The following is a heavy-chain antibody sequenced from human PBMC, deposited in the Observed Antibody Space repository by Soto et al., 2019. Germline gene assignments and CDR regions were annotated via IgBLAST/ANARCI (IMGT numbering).Heavy chain of an antibody. CDR1: GFRFSSFG. CDR3: AKDRLRAGGLAPVRLDAFHF. V-gene: IGHV3-30*18. J-gene: IGHJ3*01. Sequence: GVSLRLSCETSGFRFSSFGMHWVRQAPGKGLEWVAVMSNDGSKKFYADSVKGRFIISRDNPKNTLYLQMYSLRIEDTAVYYCAKDRLRAGGLAPVRLDAFHFWGRGTMVTV. D-gene: IGHD6-19*01. CDR2: MSNDGSKK.